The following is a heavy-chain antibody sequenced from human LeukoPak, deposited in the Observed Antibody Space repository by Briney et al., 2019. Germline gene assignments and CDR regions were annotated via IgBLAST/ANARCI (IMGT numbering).Heavy chain of an antibody. CDR1: GYTFTGYY. CDR2: INPNSGGT. J-gene: IGHJ4*02. D-gene: IGHD3-22*01. CDR3: ARAGGYDSSGYYPY. V-gene: IGHV1-2*02. Sequence: ASVKVSCKASGYTFTGYYMHWVRQAPGQGLKWMGWINPNSGGTNYAQKFQGRVTMTRDTSISTAYMELSRLRSDDTAVYYWARAGGYDSSGYYPYWGQGTLVTVSS.